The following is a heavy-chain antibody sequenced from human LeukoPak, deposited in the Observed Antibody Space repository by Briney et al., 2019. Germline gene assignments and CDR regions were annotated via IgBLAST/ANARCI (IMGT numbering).Heavy chain of an antibody. V-gene: IGHV3-30*03. CDR3: ARRSTKENGFDF. CDR1: GFTFSSFG. J-gene: IGHJ4*02. CDR2: LSYDGSNN. D-gene: IGHD1-1*01. Sequence: GGSLRLSCAASGFTFSSFGMHWVRQAPGKGLEWVAVLSYDGSNNYYADSVKGRFTISRDNSKNTLYLQMNSLRAEDTAVYYCARRSTKENGFDFWGQGTLVTVSS.